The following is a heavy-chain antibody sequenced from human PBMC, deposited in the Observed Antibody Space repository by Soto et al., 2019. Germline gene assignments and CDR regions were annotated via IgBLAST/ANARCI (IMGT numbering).Heavy chain of an antibody. D-gene: IGHD2-2*02. CDR3: ARIIIHTHYYYYYMDV. CDR2: ISSSSSYI. CDR1: GFTFSSYS. Sequence: GSLRLSCAASGFTFSSYSMNWVRQAPGKGPEWVSSISSSSSYIYYADSVKGRFTISRDNAKNSLYLQMNSLRAEDTAVYYCARIIIHTHYYYYYMDVWGKGTTVTVSS. J-gene: IGHJ6*03. V-gene: IGHV3-21*01.